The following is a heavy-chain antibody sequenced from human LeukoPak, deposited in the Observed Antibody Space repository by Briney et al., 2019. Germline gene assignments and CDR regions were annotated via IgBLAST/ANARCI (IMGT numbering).Heavy chain of an antibody. CDR2: IGSSSSYI. CDR1: GFTFSSYS. D-gene: IGHD5-12*01. V-gene: IGHV3-21*01. Sequence: GGSLRLSCAASGFTFSSYSMNWVRQAPGKGLEWVSSIGSSSSYIHYADSVKGRFTISRDNAKNSLYLQMNSLRAEDTAVYYCARDQGDRLGYYYMDVWGKGTTVTVSS. CDR3: ARDQGDRLGYYYMDV. J-gene: IGHJ6*03.